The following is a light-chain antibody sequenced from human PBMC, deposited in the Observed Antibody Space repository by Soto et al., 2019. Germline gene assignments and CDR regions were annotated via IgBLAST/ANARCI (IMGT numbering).Light chain of an antibody. Sequence: QPVLTQSPSASASLGASVKVTCTLSSGYSSYAIALHQQQQEKGPQYLMKLNSDGSHSKGDAIPDRFSGSSSGAERYLTISSLQSEDEAYYYCQTWVGTDNVVFGGGTKLTVL. CDR3: QTWVGTDNVV. CDR1: SGYSSYA. V-gene: IGLV4-69*01. J-gene: IGLJ2*01. CDR2: LNSDGSH.